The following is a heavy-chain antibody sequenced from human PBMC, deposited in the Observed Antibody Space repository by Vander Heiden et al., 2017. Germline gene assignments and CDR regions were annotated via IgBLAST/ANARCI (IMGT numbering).Heavy chain of an antibody. V-gene: IGHV4-39*02. Sequence: FHLQESGPGLVKPTDTLSLTCSVSGGSISSTSYYWGWIRQAPGKGLEWIGSIFYRGDTSYNPSLKSRVTMSVDTSKNQFSLKLSSVTAADTAVYYCVRDPLMTDYWGQGTLVTVSS. J-gene: IGHJ4*02. CDR1: GGSISSTSYY. CDR3: VRDPLMTDY. CDR2: IFYRGDT.